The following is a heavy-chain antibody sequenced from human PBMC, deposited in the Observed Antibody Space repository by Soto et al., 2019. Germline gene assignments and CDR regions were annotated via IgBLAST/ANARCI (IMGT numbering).Heavy chain of an antibody. CDR2: MWFDGSHK. Sequence: PGGSLRLSCEASGFTFSSYGMHWVRQAPGKGLEWVAVMWFDGSHKYYADSVKGRFTISRDNSENTLYLQMNSLRAEDTAVYFCARDEGTSYYPTFFLWGQGTSVTVSS. CDR3: ARDEGTSYYPTFFL. V-gene: IGHV3-33*01. J-gene: IGHJ4*02. CDR1: GFTFSSYG. D-gene: IGHD2-2*01.